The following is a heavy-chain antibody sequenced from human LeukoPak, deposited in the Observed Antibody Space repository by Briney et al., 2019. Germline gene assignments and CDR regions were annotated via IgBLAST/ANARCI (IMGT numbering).Heavy chain of an antibody. D-gene: IGHD1-26*01. J-gene: IGHJ1*01. CDR2: ISYDGSNK. CDR3: AKVTQSRSGSYAQYFQH. CDR1: GFTFSSYA. V-gene: IGHV3-30-3*01. Sequence: GRSLRLSCAASGFTFSSYAMHWVRQAPGKGLEWVAVISYDGSNKYYADSVKGRFTISRDNSKNTLYLQMNSLRAEDTAVYYCAKVTQSRSGSYAQYFQHWGQGTLVTVSS.